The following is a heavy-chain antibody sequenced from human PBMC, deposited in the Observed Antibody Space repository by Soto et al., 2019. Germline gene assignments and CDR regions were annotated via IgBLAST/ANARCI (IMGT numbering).Heavy chain of an antibody. CDR2: IWYDGSNK. D-gene: IGHD3-22*01. CDR3: ARDRSGYYYDSSGYQDY. CDR1: GFTFSSYG. V-gene: IGHV3-33*01. J-gene: IGHJ4*02. Sequence: GGSLRLSCAASGFTFSSYGMHWVRQAPGKGLEWVAVIWYDGSNKYYADSVKGRFTISRDNSKNTLYLQMNSLRAEDTAVYYCARDRSGYYYDSSGYQDYWGQGTLVTVSS.